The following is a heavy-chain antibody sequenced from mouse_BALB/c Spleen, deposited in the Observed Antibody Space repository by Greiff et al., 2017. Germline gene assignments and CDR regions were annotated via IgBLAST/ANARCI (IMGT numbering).Heavy chain of an antibody. CDR2: ISSGSSTI. D-gene: IGHD2-10*01. J-gene: IGHJ2*01. Sequence: VQLEESGGGLVQPGGSRKLSCAASGFTFSSFGMHWVRQAPEKGLEWVAYISSGSSTIYYADTVKGRFTISRDNPKNTLFLQMTSLRSEDTAMYYCARSYYDPYYFDYWGQGTTLTVSS. V-gene: IGHV5-17*02. CDR1: GFTFSSFG. CDR3: ARSYYDPYYFDY.